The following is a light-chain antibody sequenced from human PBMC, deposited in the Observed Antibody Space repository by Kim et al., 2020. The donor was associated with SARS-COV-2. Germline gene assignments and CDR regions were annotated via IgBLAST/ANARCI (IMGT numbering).Light chain of an antibody. CDR1: QSITGW. CDR3: QQADTFPIT. Sequence: DIQMTQSPSSVSASVGDRVTLTCRASQSITGWVAWYQQKPGKAPQLLIYGVSSLQSGVPSRFSGSGSGTDFTLTISSLQPEDFATYYCQQADTFPITFGQGTRLEIK. CDR2: GVS. J-gene: IGKJ5*01. V-gene: IGKV1-12*01.